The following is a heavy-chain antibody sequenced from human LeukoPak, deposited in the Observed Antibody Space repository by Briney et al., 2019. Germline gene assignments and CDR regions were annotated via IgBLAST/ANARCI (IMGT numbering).Heavy chain of an antibody. J-gene: IGHJ3*02. CDR2: TYYRSKWYN. V-gene: IGHV6-1*01. Sequence: SQTLSLTCAISRDSVSSNSAAWSWIRQSPSRGLEWLGRTYYRSKWYNDYAVSVKSRITINPDTSKNQFSLQLNSVTPEDTAVYYCAGSRWEHIDAFDIWGQGTMVTVSS. D-gene: IGHD1-26*01. CDR1: RDSVSSNSAA. CDR3: AGSRWEHIDAFDI.